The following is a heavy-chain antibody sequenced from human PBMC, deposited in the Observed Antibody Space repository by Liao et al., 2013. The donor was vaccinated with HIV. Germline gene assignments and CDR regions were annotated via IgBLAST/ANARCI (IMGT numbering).Heavy chain of an antibody. J-gene: IGHJ1*01. CDR3: ATPREAAGGGYFLH. D-gene: IGHD6-13*01. V-gene: IGHV4-34*02. CDR1: GDYGGTFNEYY. Sequence: QVRLQQWGTGHVKPSETLSLTCAVYGDYGGTFNEYYATWIRQSPGRGLEWIGEVHRGGAIKYNPALRDRTTISFDASKSQVSLSLTSVTAADTAVYYCATPREAAGGGYFLHWGQGIVVTVSS. CDR2: VHRGGAI.